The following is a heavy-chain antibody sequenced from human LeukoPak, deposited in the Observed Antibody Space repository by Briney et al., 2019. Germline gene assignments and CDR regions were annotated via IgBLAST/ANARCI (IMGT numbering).Heavy chain of an antibody. V-gene: IGHV3-30-3*01. CDR3: ATYSSSSFDY. J-gene: IGHJ4*02. D-gene: IGHD6-13*01. CDR1: GFTFSSYA. CDR2: ISYDGSNK. Sequence: QPGGSLRLSCAASGFTFSSYAMHWVRQAPGKGLEWVAVISYDGSNKYYADSVKSRFTISRDNSKNTLYLQMNSLRAEDTAVYYCATYSSSSFDYWGQGTLVTVSS.